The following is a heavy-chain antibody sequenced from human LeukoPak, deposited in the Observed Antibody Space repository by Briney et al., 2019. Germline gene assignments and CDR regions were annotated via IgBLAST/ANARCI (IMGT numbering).Heavy chain of an antibody. CDR3: AKYYDILTGCLYPDY. CDR1: GFTFSSYA. J-gene: IGHJ4*02. Sequence: GGSLRLSCAASGFTFSSYAMSWVRQAPGKGLEWVSAIRGSGGSTYYADSVKGRFTISRDNSKNTLYLQMNSLRAEDTAVYYCAKYYDILTGCLYPDYWGQGTLVTVSS. D-gene: IGHD3-9*01. CDR2: IRGSGGST. V-gene: IGHV3-23*01.